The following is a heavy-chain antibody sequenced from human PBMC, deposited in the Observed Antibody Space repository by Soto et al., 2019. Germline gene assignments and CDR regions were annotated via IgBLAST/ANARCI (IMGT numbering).Heavy chain of an antibody. D-gene: IGHD3-16*01. CDR1: GFTFGNYG. CDR3: AKWGEVSHKPGGNYFYGMDV. V-gene: IGHV3-30*18. J-gene: IGHJ6*02. CDR2: ILYDGRDK. Sequence: QVQLVESGGGVVQPGRSLRLSCAASGFTFGNYGMHWVRQPPGKGLEWMSSILYDGRDKYYADSVKGRFTISRDGSKNTLYLQTDSLRPEDTAVSYCAKWGEVSHKPGGNYFYGMDVWGQGTTVTFSS.